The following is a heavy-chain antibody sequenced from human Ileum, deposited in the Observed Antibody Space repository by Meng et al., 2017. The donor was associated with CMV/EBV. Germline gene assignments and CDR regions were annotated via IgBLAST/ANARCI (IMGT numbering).Heavy chain of an antibody. Sequence: QQQPQEWCPGLVKPSETLSLTCTVSGGSIRSSSNDWGWLRQPPGKGLEWIGNIYYSGLTSYNPSLKSRVTISVDTSKNQFSLKLSSVTAADTAVFYCARVWANGEGWFDPWGQGTLVTVSS. V-gene: IGHV4-39*07. J-gene: IGHJ5*02. CDR3: ARVWANGEGWFDP. CDR1: GGSIRSSSND. D-gene: IGHD2-8*01. CDR2: IYYSGLT.